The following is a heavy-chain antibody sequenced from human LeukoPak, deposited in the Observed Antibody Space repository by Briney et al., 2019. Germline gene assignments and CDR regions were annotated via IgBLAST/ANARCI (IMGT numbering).Heavy chain of an antibody. CDR1: GFTFSSAW. V-gene: IGHV3-15*01. D-gene: IGHD3-22*01. CDR3: STSQGVVVIYYYGMDV. CDR2: IKSKTDGGAT. Sequence: GSLRLSCAASGFTFSSAWMSWVRQAPGKGLEWVGRIKSKTDGGATDYAAPVKGRFTISRDDSENTLYLQMDSLKTEDTAVYYCSTSQGVVVIYYYGMDVWGQGTTVTVSS. J-gene: IGHJ6*02.